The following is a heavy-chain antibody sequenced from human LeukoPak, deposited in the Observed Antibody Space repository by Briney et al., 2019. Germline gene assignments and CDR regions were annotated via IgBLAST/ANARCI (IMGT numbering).Heavy chain of an antibody. CDR2: ISSGSSYI. CDR3: ARLTTANDY. J-gene: IGHJ4*02. CDR1: GFTFSTYS. V-gene: IGHV3-21*01. D-gene: IGHD4-17*01. Sequence: GGSLRLSCAASGFTFSTYSMNWVRQAPGKGLEWVSSISSGSSYIYYADSLKGRFTISRDNAKNSLYLQMNSLRAEDTAVYYCARLTTANDYWGQGTLVPSPQ.